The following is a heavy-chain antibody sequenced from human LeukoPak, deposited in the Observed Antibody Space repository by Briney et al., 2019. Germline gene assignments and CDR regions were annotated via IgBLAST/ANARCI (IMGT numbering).Heavy chain of an antibody. J-gene: IGHJ4*02. D-gene: IGHD3-3*01. V-gene: IGHV3-15*01. Sequence: GGSLRLSCVVSGFSFSDAWMSWVRQAPGKGLEWIGRIRSKTDSETTEYAAPVKRRFSISRDDSKKTLYLQMNSLKTKDTAVYYCTTGRFPPRYWGQGTLVTVSS. CDR1: GFSFSDAW. CDR3: TTGRFPPRY. CDR2: IRSKTDSETT.